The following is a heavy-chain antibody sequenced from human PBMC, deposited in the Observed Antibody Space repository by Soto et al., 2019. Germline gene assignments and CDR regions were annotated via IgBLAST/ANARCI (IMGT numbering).Heavy chain of an antibody. Sequence: SETLSLTCAVSGGSISSGGYSWSWIRQPPGKGLEWIGYIYHSGSTYYNPSLKSRVTISVDRSKNQFSLKLSSVTAADTAVYYCARWIQLWGSNWFDPWGQGTLVTVSS. CDR1: GGSISSGGYS. CDR2: IYHSGST. J-gene: IGHJ5*02. D-gene: IGHD5-18*01. V-gene: IGHV4-30-2*01. CDR3: ARWIQLWGSNWFDP.